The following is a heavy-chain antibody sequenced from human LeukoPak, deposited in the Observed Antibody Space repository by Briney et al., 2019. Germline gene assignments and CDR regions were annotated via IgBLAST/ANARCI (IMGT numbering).Heavy chain of an antibody. CDR2: ISGSGGST. J-gene: IGHJ6*03. CDR1: GFTFSSYS. CDR3: AKDMGIGYSYGYADYYYYYMDV. V-gene: IGHV3-23*01. Sequence: GGSLRLSCAASGFTFSSYSMNWVRQAPGKGLEWVSAISGSGGSTYYADSVKGRFTISRDNSKNTLYLQMNSLRAEDTAVYYCAKDMGIGYSYGYADYYYYYMDVWGKGTTVTVSS. D-gene: IGHD5-18*01.